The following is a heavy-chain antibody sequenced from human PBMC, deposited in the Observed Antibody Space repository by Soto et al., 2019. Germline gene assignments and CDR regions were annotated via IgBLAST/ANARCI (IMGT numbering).Heavy chain of an antibody. CDR1: GGSISSYY. CDR2: IYYSGST. Sequence: PSETLSLTCTVSGGSISSYYWSWIRQPPGKGLEWIGNIYYSGSTNYNPSLKSRVTISVDTSKNQFSLKLSSLTAADTAVYYFARHEDWVTRVGAFDIWGQGTMVTVSS. CDR3: ARHEDWVTRVGAFDI. D-gene: IGHD2-2*01. J-gene: IGHJ3*02. V-gene: IGHV4-59*08.